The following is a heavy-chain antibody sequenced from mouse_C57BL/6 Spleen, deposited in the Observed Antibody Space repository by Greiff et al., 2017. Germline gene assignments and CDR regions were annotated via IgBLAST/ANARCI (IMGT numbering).Heavy chain of an antibody. CDR2: IDPEDGET. J-gene: IGHJ4*01. V-gene: IGHV14-2*01. CDR3: ARRGVITTVVENYYAMDY. D-gene: IGHD1-1*01. Sequence: EVQLQQSGAELVKPGASVKLSCTASGFNIKDYYMHWVKQRTEQGLEWIGRIDPEDGETKYAPKFQGKATITADTSSNTAYLQLSSLTSEDTAVYYCARRGVITTVVENYYAMDYWGQGTSVTVSS. CDR1: GFNIKDYY.